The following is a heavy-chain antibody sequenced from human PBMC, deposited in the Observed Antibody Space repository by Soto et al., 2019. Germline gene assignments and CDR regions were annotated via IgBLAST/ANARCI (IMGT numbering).Heavy chain of an antibody. J-gene: IGHJ5*02. D-gene: IGHD6-13*01. CDR1: GYTFTGYY. Sequence: ASVKVSCKASGYTFTGYYIHWVRQAPGQGLEWMGWINPNSGGTNYAQKFQGRVTMTRDTSISTAYMELSRLRSDDTAVYYCARDRVQQLVLGFDPWGQGTLVTVSS. CDR2: INPNSGGT. CDR3: ARDRVQQLVLGFDP. V-gene: IGHV1-2*02.